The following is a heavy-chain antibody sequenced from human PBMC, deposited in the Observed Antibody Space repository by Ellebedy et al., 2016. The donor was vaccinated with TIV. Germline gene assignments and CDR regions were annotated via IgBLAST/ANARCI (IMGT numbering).Heavy chain of an antibody. D-gene: IGHD1-1*01. V-gene: IGHV3-15*01. CDR2: IQSKRDGGTT. J-gene: IGHJ4*02. CDR1: GFTFSKAW. CDR3: TNDGRRPNDH. Sequence: GESLKISCATSGFTFSKAWMSWVRQSPGTGLEWVGRIQSKRDGGTTEYAEPVSGSFTNSRDDSKNMLYVQMNSLKTEETGVYFCTNDGRRPNDHWGQGILVAVSS.